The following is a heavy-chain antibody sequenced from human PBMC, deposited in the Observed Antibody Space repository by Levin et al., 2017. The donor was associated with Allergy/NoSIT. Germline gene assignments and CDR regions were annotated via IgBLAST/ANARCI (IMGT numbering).Heavy chain of an antibody. D-gene: IGHD6-19*01. V-gene: IGHV3-11*05. CDR1: GFMLSDYY. J-gene: IGHJ4*02. CDR2: ISGSSTYT. CDR3: AKEGYSSAWYADN. Sequence: GESLKISCAASGFMLSDYYMSWIRQAPGKGPEWISYISGSSTYTNYADPVKGRFTLSRDNAKNSLYLQMNSLRGEDTAVYYCAKEGYSSAWYADNWGQGTLVTVSS.